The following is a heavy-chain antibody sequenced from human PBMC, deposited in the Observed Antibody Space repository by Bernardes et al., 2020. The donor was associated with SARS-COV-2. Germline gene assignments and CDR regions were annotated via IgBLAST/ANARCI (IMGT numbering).Heavy chain of an antibody. CDR2: ISAYNGNT. CDR1: GYTFTSYV. J-gene: IGHJ3*02. V-gene: IGHV1-18*01. D-gene: IGHD2-2*01. Sequence: ASVKVSCKASGYTFTSYVIRWVRQAPGQGLEWMGWISAYNGNTNYAQKLQGRVTMTTDTSTRTAYMELRRLRSDDTAVYYCAREIKAQVVPAAPYLGDALEIWSQGTRVTSSS. CDR3: AREIKAQVVPAAPYLGDALEI.